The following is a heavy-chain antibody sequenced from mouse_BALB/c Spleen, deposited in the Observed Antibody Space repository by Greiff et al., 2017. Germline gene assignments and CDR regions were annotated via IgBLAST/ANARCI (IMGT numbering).Heavy chain of an antibody. Sequence: VQLQQSGAELMKPGASVKISCKASGYTFSSYWIEWVKQRPGHGLEWIGEILPGSGSTNYNEKLKGKATFTADTSSNTASLQLSSLTSEDSAVYYCARGRPYYYGSFDYWGQGTTLTVSS. CDR2: ILPGSGST. D-gene: IGHD1-1*01. CDR1: GYTFSSYW. CDR3: ARGRPYYYGSFDY. V-gene: IGHV1-9*01. J-gene: IGHJ2*01.